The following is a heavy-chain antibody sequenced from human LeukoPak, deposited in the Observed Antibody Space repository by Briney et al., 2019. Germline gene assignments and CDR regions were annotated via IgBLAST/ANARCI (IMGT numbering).Heavy chain of an antibody. CDR3: ARDRPCSSTSCYGRFDP. V-gene: IGHV1-18*01. J-gene: IGHJ5*02. Sequence: ASVKVSCKAAGYTFTRFGISWVRQAPGQGLEWMGWISAYNGNTNYAQKLQGRVTMTTDTSTSTAYMELRSLRSDDTAVYYCARDRPCSSTSCYGRFDPWGQGTLVTVSS. CDR2: ISAYNGNT. D-gene: IGHD2-2*01. CDR1: GYTFTRFG.